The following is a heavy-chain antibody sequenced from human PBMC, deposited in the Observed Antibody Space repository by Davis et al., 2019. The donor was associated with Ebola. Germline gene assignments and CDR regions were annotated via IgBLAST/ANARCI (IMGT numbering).Heavy chain of an antibody. V-gene: IGHV4-31*03. CDR1: GGSISSGGYY. Sequence: SETLSLTCTVSGGSISSGGYYWSWIRQHPGKGLEWIGYIYYSGSTYYNPSLKSRVTISVDTSKNQFSLKLSSVTAADTAVYYCARVGRTAMVFDYWGQGTLVTVSS. CDR3: ARVGRTAMVFDY. CDR2: IYYSGST. D-gene: IGHD5-18*01. J-gene: IGHJ4*02.